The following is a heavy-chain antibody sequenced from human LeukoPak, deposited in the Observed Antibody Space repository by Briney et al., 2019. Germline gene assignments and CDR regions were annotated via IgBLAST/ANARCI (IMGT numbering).Heavy chain of an antibody. CDR2: ISGYNGDT. J-gene: IGHJ3*02. Sequence: GASVKVSCKASGYTFSNYAISWVRQAPGQGPEWMGWISGYNGDTNYAQKLQGRVTMTTDTSTSTAYMELRSLRAEDTAVYYCAKDDAFDIWGQGTMVTVSS. CDR1: GYTFSNYA. CDR3: AKDDAFDI. V-gene: IGHV1-18*01.